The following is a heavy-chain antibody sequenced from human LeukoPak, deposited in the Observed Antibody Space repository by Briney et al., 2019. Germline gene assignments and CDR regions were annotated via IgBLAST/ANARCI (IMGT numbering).Heavy chain of an antibody. Sequence: GSLRLSCAASGFTFSSYGMHWVRQAPGKGLEWVAVIWYDGSNKYYADSVKGRFTISRDNSKNTLYLRMNSLRAEDTAVYYCARVDLVGATPLGAFDIWGQGTMVTVSS. CDR2: IWYDGSNK. J-gene: IGHJ3*02. CDR1: GFTFSSYG. V-gene: IGHV3-33*01. CDR3: ARVDLVGATPLGAFDI. D-gene: IGHD1-26*01.